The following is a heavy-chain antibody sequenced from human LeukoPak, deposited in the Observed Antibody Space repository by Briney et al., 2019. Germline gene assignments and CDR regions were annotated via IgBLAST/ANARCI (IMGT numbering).Heavy chain of an antibody. D-gene: IGHD4-11*01. Sequence: SETLSLTCTVSGGSISSSSYYWGWIRQPPGKGLEWIGSIHHSGTTHYNPSLMSRVTISVDTSKNHISLKVTSVTASDTAVYYCARDDSDFAYWGQGTLVTVSS. CDR3: ARDDSDFAY. J-gene: IGHJ4*02. CDR2: IHHSGTT. V-gene: IGHV4-39*02. CDR1: GGSISSSSYY.